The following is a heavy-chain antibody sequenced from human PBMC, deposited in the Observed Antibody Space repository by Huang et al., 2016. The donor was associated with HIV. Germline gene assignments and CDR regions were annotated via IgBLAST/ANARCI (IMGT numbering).Heavy chain of an antibody. V-gene: IGHV4-39*01. CDR3: ASQHIGAAATWF. D-gene: IGHD6-25*01. CDR1: GAFISSTNYY. Sequence: QLQLQESGPGQVKPSETLSLTCTVSGAFISSTNYYWGWIRQSPGKGLEWVGSVYQSGSTNYNPALESRVTLSVDTSRNQFSRRLNSVTAAYTAVYYCASQHIGAAATWFWGRGTQVAVSS. CDR2: VYQSGST. J-gene: IGHJ4*02.